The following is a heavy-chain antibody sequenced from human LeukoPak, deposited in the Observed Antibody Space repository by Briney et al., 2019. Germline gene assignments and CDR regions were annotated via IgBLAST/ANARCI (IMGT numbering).Heavy chain of an antibody. CDR1: GGSFSGYY. Sequence: SETLSLTCAVYGGSFSGYYWSWIRQPPGKGLEWIGEINHSGSTNYNPSLKSRVTISVDTSKNQFSLKLSSVTAADTAVYYCARGPDTTLYYDFWSGYSGFDPWGQGTLATVSS. CDR2: INHSGST. CDR3: ARGPDTTLYYDFWSGYSGFDP. D-gene: IGHD3-3*01. V-gene: IGHV4-34*01. J-gene: IGHJ5*02.